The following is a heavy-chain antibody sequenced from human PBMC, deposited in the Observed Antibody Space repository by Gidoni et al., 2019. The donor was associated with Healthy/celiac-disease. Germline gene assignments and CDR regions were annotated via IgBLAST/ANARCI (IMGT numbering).Heavy chain of an antibody. J-gene: IGHJ4*02. CDR2: IYYSGST. CDR1: GGPISSSSYY. Sequence: QLQLQESGPGLVKPSETLSLTCTVSGGPISSSSYYWGWIRQPPGKGLEWIGSIYYSGSTYYNPSLKSRVTISVDTSKNQFSLKLSSVTAADTAVYYCARLGDIVVVPAARHWGQGTLVTVSS. CDR3: ARLGDIVVVPAARH. V-gene: IGHV4-39*01. D-gene: IGHD2-2*01.